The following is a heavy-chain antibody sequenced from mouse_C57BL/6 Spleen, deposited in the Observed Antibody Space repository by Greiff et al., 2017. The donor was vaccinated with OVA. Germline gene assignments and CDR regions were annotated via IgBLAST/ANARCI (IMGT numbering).Heavy chain of an antibody. CDR1: GYTFTDYY. D-gene: IGHD1-1*01. V-gene: IGHV1-26*01. CDR2: INPNTGGT. J-gene: IGHJ2*01. CDR3: ARNPTVVVDFDY. Sequence: EVQLQQSGPELVKPGASVKISCKASGYTFTDYYMNWVKQSHGKSLEWIGDINPNTGGTSYNQKFKGKATLTVDKSSSTAYMELRSLTSEDSAVYYCARNPTVVVDFDYWGQGTTLTVSS.